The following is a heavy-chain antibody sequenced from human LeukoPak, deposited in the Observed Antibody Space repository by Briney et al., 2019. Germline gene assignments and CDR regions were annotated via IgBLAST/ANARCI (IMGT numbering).Heavy chain of an antibody. CDR2: INHSGST. CDR3: ARSHYYDSSGSHNNWFDP. Sequence: SSETLSLTCAVYGGSFSGYYWTYIRQPPGKGLEWIGEINHSGSTNYNPSLKSRVTISVDTSKNQFSLKLSSVTAADTAVYYCARSHYYDSSGSHNNWFDPWGQGTLVTVSS. V-gene: IGHV4-34*01. CDR1: GGSFSGYY. J-gene: IGHJ5*02. D-gene: IGHD3-22*01.